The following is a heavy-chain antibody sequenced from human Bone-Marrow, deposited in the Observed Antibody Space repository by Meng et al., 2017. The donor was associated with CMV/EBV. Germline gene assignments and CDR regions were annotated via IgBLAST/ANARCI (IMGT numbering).Heavy chain of an antibody. D-gene: IGHD3-22*01. J-gene: IGHJ5*02. CDR1: GFTFSSYE. CDR2: ISSSGSTI. Sequence: LSLTCAASGFTFSSYEMNWVRQAPGKGLEWVSYISSSGSTIYYADSVKGRFTISRDNAKNSLYLQMNSLRAEDTAVYYCATTYYYDDTDYPSGQGTLVTVSS. V-gene: IGHV3-48*03. CDR3: ATTYYYDDTDYP.